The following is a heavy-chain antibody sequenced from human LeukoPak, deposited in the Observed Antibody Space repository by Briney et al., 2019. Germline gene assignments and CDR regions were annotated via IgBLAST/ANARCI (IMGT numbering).Heavy chain of an antibody. CDR3: ARNAAHEYYFDY. CDR1: GGSISSTNW. J-gene: IGHJ4*02. V-gene: IGHV4-4*02. CDR2: TSHRGST. Sequence: NTSETLSLTCSVSGGSISSTNWWSWVRQPPGKGLEWIGETSHRGSTNYSPSLKSRVTISVDKSKNQFSLKLSSVTAADTAVYYCARNAAHEYYFDYWGQGTLVTVSS. D-gene: IGHD2-15*01.